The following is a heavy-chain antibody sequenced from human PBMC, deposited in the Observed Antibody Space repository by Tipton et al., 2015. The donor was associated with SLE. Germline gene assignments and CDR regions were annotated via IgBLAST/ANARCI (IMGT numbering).Heavy chain of an antibody. CDR3: ASHKVQGVISYFDY. CDR2: IIPIFGTA. J-gene: IGHJ4*02. V-gene: IGHV1-69*13. CDR1: GGTFSSYA. Sequence: QSGPEVKKPGASVKVSCKASGGTFSSYAISWVRQAPGQGLEWMGRIIPIFGTANYAQKFQGRVTITADESTSTAYMELRSLRSDDPALYYCASHKVQGVISYFDYWGQGTLVTVSS. D-gene: IGHD3-10*01.